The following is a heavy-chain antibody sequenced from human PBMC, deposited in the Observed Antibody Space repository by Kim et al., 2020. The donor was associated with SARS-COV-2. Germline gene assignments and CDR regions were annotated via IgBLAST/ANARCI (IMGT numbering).Heavy chain of an antibody. CDR1: GFTFDDYA. CDR3: AKDSRGGVYYFDY. J-gene: IGHJ4*02. CDR2: ISWNSGSI. V-gene: IGHV3-9*01. D-gene: IGHD2-15*01. Sequence: GGSLRLSCAASGFTFDDYAMHWVRQAPGKGLEWVSGISWNSGSIGYADSVKGRFTISRDNAKNSLYLQMNSLRAEDTALYYCAKDSRGGVYYFDYWGQGTLVTVSS.